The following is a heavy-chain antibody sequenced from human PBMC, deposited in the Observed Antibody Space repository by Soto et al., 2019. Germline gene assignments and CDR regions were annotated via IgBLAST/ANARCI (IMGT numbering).Heavy chain of an antibody. CDR3: AREGPWFGELFPWFDP. CDR2: IKQDGSEK. J-gene: IGHJ5*02. Sequence: PGGSLRLSCAASGFTFSSYWMSWVRQAPGKGLEWVANIKQDGSEKYYVDSVKGRFTISRDNAKNSLYLQMNSLRAEDTAVYYCAREGPWFGELFPWFDPWGQGTLVTAPQ. D-gene: IGHD3-10*01. V-gene: IGHV3-7*01. CDR1: GFTFSSYW.